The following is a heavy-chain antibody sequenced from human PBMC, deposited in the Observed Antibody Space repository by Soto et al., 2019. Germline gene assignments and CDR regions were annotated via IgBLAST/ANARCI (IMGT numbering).Heavy chain of an antibody. Sequence: GGSLRLSCAASGFTISSYAMHWVRQAPRKGLEWVAVISYDGSNKYYADSVKGRFTISRDNSKNTLYLQMNSLRADYTAVYYCAGGGYSYGYGDYWGQGTLVTVSS. J-gene: IGHJ4*02. CDR2: ISYDGSNK. V-gene: IGHV3-30-3*01. D-gene: IGHD5-18*01. CDR1: GFTISSYA. CDR3: AGGGYSYGYGDY.